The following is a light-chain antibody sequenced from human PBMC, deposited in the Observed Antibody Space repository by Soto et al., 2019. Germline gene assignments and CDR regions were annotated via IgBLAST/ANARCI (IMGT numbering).Light chain of an antibody. CDR3: QQYHAWPPGT. CDR1: QSVETF. Sequence: DIVMTQSPAILPVSPGERATLSCRASQSVETFLAWFQHKAGQAPRLLIFGASTRAAGVPARFSGGGSGTEFTLTIDSLRSEDFAVYFCQQYHAWPPGTFGGGTKVEIK. CDR2: GAS. V-gene: IGKV3-15*01. J-gene: IGKJ4*01.